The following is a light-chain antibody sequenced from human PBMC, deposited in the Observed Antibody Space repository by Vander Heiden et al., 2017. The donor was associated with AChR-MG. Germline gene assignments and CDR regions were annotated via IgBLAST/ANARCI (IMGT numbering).Light chain of an antibody. CDR3: SSYTSSSTLVV. CDR2: DGS. V-gene: IGLV2-14*03. J-gene: IGLJ1*01. CDR1: SSDVGGYHY. Sequence: QSALTQPASLSGSPGQSITISCTGTSSDVGGYHYVSWYQQHPGKAPKLMIYDGSNRPSGVSNRFSGSKSGNTASLTISGLQAEDEADYYCSSYTSSSTLVVFGTGTKVTVL.